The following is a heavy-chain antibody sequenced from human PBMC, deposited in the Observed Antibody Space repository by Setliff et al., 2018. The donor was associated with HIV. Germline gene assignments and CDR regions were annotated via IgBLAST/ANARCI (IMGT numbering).Heavy chain of an antibody. J-gene: IGHJ6*02. Sequence: SETLSLTCTVSGGSINTYYWSWIRQPAGKGLEWIGYIYYSGSTKYNPSLTSRVTISVDTSKNHFSLKLTSVTAADTAVYYCARENDGSGSYGYYYYGMDVWGQGTTVTVSS. CDR3: ARENDGSGSYGYYYYGMDV. D-gene: IGHD3-10*01. CDR2: IYYSGST. V-gene: IGHV4-59*01. CDR1: GGSINTYY.